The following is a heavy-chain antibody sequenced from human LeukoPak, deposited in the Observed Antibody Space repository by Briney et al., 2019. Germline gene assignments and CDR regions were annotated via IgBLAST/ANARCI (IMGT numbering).Heavy chain of an antibody. CDR1: GFTFSSYA. J-gene: IGHJ4*02. V-gene: IGHV3-21*01. Sequence: GGSLRLSCAASGFTFSSYAMSWVRQAPGKGLEWVSSISSSSSYIYYADSVKGRFTISRDNAKNSLYLQMNSLRAEDTAVYYCARSGDYGDYQGYWGQGTLVTVSS. CDR2: ISSSSSYI. D-gene: IGHD4-17*01. CDR3: ARSGDYGDYQGY.